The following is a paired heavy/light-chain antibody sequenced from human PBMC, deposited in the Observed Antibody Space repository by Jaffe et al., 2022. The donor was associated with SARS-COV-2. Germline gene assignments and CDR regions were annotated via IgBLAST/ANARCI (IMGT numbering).Heavy chain of an antibody. V-gene: IGHV4-39*01. CDR2: IYYNGIT. CDR1: GGSVSSSSRY. J-gene: IGHJ3*02. Sequence: QLQMQESGPGLVKPSETLSLSCTVSGGSVSSSSRYWGWIRQSPGRGLEYIAVIYYNGITDYNPSLKSRIIISVDTSKNQLSLKVSSVTAADTAMYYCASVAGHAFDIWGQGTMVTVSS. CDR3: ASVAGHAFDI.
Light chain of an antibody. CDR2: LAS. J-gene: IGKJ1*01. V-gene: IGKV2-28*01. CDR1: QSLLHSNGNNY. Sequence: DIVMTQSPLSLPVTPGEPASISCRSSQSLLHSNGNNYLDWYVQKPGQSPQLLIYLASNRASGVPDRFSGSGSGTDFTLKISRVEAEDVGVYYCMQALQTPWTFGQGTKVEI. CDR3: MQALQTPWT.